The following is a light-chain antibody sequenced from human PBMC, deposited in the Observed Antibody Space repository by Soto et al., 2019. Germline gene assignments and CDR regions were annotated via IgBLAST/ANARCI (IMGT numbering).Light chain of an antibody. V-gene: IGKV3-11*01. CDR2: DAS. CDR1: LDVNSY. CDR3: QQRQYWPPIT. Sequence: VLTQSPATLSLSPGERATLSCRASLDVNSYLAWYQQKPGQAPRLLIYDASNRAAGIPARFSGSGSGTDFTLTISSLEPEDFAIYYCQQRQYWPPITFGQGTRMEIK. J-gene: IGKJ5*01.